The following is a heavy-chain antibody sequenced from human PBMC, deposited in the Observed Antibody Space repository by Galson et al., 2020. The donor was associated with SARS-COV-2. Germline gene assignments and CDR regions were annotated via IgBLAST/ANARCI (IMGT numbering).Heavy chain of an antibody. CDR1: GFTFSVSA. CDR3: TRLDYGMDD. J-gene: IGHJ6*02. Sequence: TGGSLRLSCAASGFTFSVSAIPWVRQASGKGPEWVGRVRTRTNRYETAYAASVKGRFIVSRDDSRNTAYLQMNSLKSEDTAVYDCTRLDYGMDDWGPGTTVTVSS. CDR2: VRTRTNRYET. V-gene: IGHV3-73*01.